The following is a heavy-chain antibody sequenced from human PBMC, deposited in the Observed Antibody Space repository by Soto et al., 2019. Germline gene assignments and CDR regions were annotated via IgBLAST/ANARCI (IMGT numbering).Heavy chain of an antibody. J-gene: IGHJ4*02. CDR2: IIPIFGTA. Sequence: GASVKVSCKASGGTFSSYAISWVRQAPGQGLEWMGGIIPIFGTANYAQKFQGRVTITADKSTSTAYMELSSLRSEDTAVYYCARGPQEFPLDYWGQGTLVTVSS. V-gene: IGHV1-69*06. CDR1: GGTFSSYA. D-gene: IGHD3-10*01. CDR3: ARGPQEFPLDY.